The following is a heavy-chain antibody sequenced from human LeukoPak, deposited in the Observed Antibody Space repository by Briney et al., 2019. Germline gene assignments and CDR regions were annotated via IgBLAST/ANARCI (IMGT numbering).Heavy chain of an antibody. CDR2: ISSSSSYI. J-gene: IGHJ4*02. CDR1: GFTFSSYS. D-gene: IGHD3-22*01. CDR3: ANSHGWYYYDRSGYSPFDY. V-gene: IGHV3-21*04. Sequence: GGSLRLSCAASGFTFSSYSMNWVRQAPGEGREWVSSISSSSSYIYYADSVKGRFTISRDNAKNTLYLQMNSLRAEDTAVYYCANSHGWYYYDRSGYSPFDYWGQGTLVTVSS.